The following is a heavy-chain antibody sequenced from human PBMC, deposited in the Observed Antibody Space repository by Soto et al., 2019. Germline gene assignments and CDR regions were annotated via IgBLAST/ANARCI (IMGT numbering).Heavy chain of an antibody. Sequence: SXTLSLTFTVSGGSIISYYCGCILQSPGKGLEWIGSVYYSGNTYYNPSLKSRVTISVDTSKTHFSLKLTSVAVADTAIYYCTRHKSSDYVQGYFQYWSQGTLVTVSS. V-gene: IGHV4-39*01. J-gene: IGHJ1*01. CDR2: VYYSGNT. D-gene: IGHD4-17*01. CDR1: GGSIISYY. CDR3: TRHKSSDYVQGYFQY.